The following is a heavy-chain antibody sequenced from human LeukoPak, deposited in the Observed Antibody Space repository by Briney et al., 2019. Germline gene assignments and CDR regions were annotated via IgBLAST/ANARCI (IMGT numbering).Heavy chain of an antibody. CDR3: AKGIPRRDY. CDR2: IRYDGSNK. CDR1: GFTFSSYG. J-gene: IGHJ4*02. Sequence: GGSLRLSCAAPGFTFSSYGMHWVRQAPGKGLEWVAFIRYDGSNKYYADSVKGRFTISRDNSKNTLYLQMNSVRAEDTAVYYCAKGIPRRDYWGQGTLVTVSS. V-gene: IGHV3-30*02.